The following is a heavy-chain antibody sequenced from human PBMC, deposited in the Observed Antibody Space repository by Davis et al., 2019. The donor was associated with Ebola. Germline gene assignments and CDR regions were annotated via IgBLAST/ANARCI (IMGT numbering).Heavy chain of an antibody. CDR3: ASLRRTITGMDDGFDI. D-gene: IGHD7-27*01. V-gene: IGHV5-51*01. CDR2: IYTGDSDT. Sequence: GESLKISCQDSGNSFSSHWIGWVRQMPGKGLEWMGIIYTGDSDTRYSPSFRGQVTISADKSSKTAFLQWSSLKASDTAMYYCASLRRTITGMDDGFDIWGQGTVVTVSS. CDR1: GNSFSSHW. J-gene: IGHJ3*02.